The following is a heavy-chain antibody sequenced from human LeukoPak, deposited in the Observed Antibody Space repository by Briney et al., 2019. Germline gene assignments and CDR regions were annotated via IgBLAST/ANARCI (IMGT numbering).Heavy chain of an antibody. V-gene: IGHV3-48*04. CDR1: GFSFSSYS. D-gene: IGHD3-22*01. J-gene: IGHJ4*02. CDR2: ISSSSSTI. CDR3: ARDRDYYDSSEQNDY. Sequence: GGSLRLSCAASGFSFSSYSMNWVRQAPGKGLEWVSDISSSSSTIYYADSVKGRFTISRDNAKNSLYLQMNSLRAEDTAVYYCARDRDYYDSSEQNDYWGQGTLVTVSS.